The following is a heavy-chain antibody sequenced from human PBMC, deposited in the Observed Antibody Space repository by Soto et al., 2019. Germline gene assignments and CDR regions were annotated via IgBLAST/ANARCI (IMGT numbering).Heavy chain of an antibody. V-gene: IGHV1-46*01. CDR1: GYTFTSYY. CDR2: INPSGGST. CDR3: ASISSGSYYPVFDY. J-gene: IGHJ4*02. Sequence: ASVKVSCKASGYTFTSYYIHWVRQAPGQGLEWMGIINPSGGSTSCAQKFQGRVTMTRDTSTNTVYMELSSLRSEDTAVYYCASISSGSYYPVFDYWGQGTLVTVSS. D-gene: IGHD3-10*01.